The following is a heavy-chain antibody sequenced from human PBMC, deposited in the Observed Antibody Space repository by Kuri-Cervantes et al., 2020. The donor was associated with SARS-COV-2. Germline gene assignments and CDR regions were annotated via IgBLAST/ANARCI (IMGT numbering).Heavy chain of an antibody. CDR1: GLTFSNAW. J-gene: IGHJ5*02. CDR3: AKSYYGGTTGWFDP. Sequence: GESLKISCAASGLTFSNAWMTWVRQAPGKGLEWVSAISGSGGSTYYADSVKGRFTISRDNSKNTLYLQMNSLRAEDTAVYYCAKSYYGGTTGWFDPWGQGTLVTVSS. CDR2: ISGSGGST. D-gene: IGHD4-23*01. V-gene: IGHV3-23*01.